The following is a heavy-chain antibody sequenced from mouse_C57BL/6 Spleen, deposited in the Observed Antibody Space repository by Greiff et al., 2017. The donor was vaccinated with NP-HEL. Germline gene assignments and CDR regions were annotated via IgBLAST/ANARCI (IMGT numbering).Heavy chain of an antibody. CDR3: SYYYGSSYWYFDV. J-gene: IGHJ1*03. CDR1: GYAFSSSW. V-gene: IGHV1-82*01. D-gene: IGHD1-1*01. Sequence: VQLQQSGPELVKPGASVKISCKASGYAFSSSWMNWVKQRPGKGLEWIGRLYPGDGDTNYNGKFKGKATLTADKSSSTAYMQLSSLTSEDSAVYFCSYYYGSSYWYFDVWGTGTTVTVSS. CDR2: LYPGDGDT.